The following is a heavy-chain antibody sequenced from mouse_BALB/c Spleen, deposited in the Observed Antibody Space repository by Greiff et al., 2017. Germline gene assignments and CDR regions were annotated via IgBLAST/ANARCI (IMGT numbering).Heavy chain of an antibody. CDR3: ERYDRFAY. CDR2: INPYNGDT. CDR1: GYSFTGYF. Sequence: VQLQQSGPELVKPGASVKISCKASGYSFTGYFMNWVMQSHGKSLEWIGRINPYNGDTFYNQKFKGKATLTVDKSSSTAHMELRSLASEDSAVYYCERYDRFAYWGQGTLVTVSA. J-gene: IGHJ3*01. V-gene: IGHV1-20*02. D-gene: IGHD2-12*01.